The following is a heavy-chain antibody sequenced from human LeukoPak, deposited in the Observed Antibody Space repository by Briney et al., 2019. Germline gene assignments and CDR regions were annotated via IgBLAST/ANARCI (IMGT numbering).Heavy chain of an antibody. J-gene: IGHJ4*02. CDR3: ARVGYSGYDWDFDY. Sequence: QSGGSLRLSCAASGFTFSSYAMHWVRQAPGKGLEWVAVISYDGSNKYYADSVKGRFTISRDNSKNTLYLQMNSLRAEDTAVYYCARVGYSGYDWDFDYWGQGTLVTVSS. CDR2: ISYDGSNK. D-gene: IGHD5-12*01. V-gene: IGHV3-30-3*01. CDR1: GFTFSSYA.